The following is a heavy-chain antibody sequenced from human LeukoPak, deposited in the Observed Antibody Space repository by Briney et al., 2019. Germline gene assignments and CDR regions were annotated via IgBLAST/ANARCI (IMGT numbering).Heavy chain of an antibody. J-gene: IGHJ3*02. CDR1: GYTFTKYY. Sequence: ASVKVSCKASGYTFTKYYIHWVRQAPGQGLEWLGVINVSGGGGAYAQKLQGRITMTRDTSTDTAYVELSSLRSEDTAVYFCGRDFDALDTWGQGTMVTAAS. CDR3: GRDFDALDT. CDR2: INVSGGGG. V-gene: IGHV1-46*01.